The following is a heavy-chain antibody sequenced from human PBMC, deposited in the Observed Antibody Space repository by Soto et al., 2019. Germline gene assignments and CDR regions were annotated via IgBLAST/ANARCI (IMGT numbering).Heavy chain of an antibody. Sequence: SCATSGFTFITYAMSWVLQAPGRGLEFVSGLGCGGTTYYADSVKGRFTISRDTSKNTLYLQMNTLRAEDTATYYCSRGAGAAEINRFDIWGQGSLVTVSS. CDR3: SRGAGAAEINRFDI. D-gene: IGHD6-13*01. CDR1: GFTFITYA. V-gene: IGHV3-23*01. CDR2: LGCGGTT. J-gene: IGHJ5*02.